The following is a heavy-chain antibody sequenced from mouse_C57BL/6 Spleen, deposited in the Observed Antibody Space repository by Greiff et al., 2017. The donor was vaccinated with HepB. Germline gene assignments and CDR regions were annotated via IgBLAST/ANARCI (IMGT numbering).Heavy chain of an antibody. D-gene: IGHD1-1*01. CDR2: ISGGGGNT. CDR3: ARGERRSYYFDY. J-gene: IGHJ2*01. Sequence: EVMLVESGGGLVKPGGSLKLSCAASGFTFSSYTMSWVRQTPEKRLEWVATISGGGGNTYYPDSVKGRFTISRDNAKNILYLQMSSLRAEDTALYYCARGERRSYYFDYWGQGTTLTVSS. V-gene: IGHV5-9*01. CDR1: GFTFSSYT.